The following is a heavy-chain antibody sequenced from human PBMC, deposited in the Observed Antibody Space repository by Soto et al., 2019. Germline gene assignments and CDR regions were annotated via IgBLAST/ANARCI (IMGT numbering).Heavy chain of an antibody. Sequence: QVQLVQSGADVKKPGSSVKVSCKASGGTFSNYAINWVRQAPGQGLEWMGGIIPRFDTANYAQKFQGRVTITADEPTSTVYMELSSLRSEDTAVYYCARTDYYDSSGLSTDWYFDLWGRGTLVTVSS. D-gene: IGHD3-22*01. CDR1: GGTFSNYA. J-gene: IGHJ2*01. CDR2: IIPRFDTA. V-gene: IGHV1-69*12. CDR3: ARTDYYDSSGLSTDWYFDL.